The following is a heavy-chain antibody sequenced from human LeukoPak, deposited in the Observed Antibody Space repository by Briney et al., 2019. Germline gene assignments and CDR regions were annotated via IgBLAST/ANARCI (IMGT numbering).Heavy chain of an antibody. V-gene: IGHV4-61*01. D-gene: IGHD2-15*01. CDR3: ARGAAGYCSGGSCGYYYYYGMDV. CDR2: IYYSGST. J-gene: IGHJ6*04. CDR1: GGSVSSGSYY. Sequence: SETLSLTCTVSGGSVSSGSYYWSWIRQPPGKGLEWIGYIYYSGSTNYNPSLKSRVTISVDTSKNQFSLKLSSVTAADTAVYYCARGAAGYCSGGSCGYYYYYGMDVWGKGTTVAVSS.